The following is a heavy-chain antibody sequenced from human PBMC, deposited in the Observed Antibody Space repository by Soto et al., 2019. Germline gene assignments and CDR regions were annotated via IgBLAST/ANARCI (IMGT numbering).Heavy chain of an antibody. Sequence: GGSLRLSCAASGFTFSSYEMNWVRQAPGKGLEGVSYISSSGSTIYYADSVKGRFTISRDNAKNSLYLQMNSLRAEDTAVYYCARARGVGDLYSRPYWGQGTLVTVSS. V-gene: IGHV3-48*03. CDR2: ISSSGSTI. CDR1: GFTFSSYE. J-gene: IGHJ4*02. CDR3: ARARGVGDLYSRPY. D-gene: IGHD2-21*01.